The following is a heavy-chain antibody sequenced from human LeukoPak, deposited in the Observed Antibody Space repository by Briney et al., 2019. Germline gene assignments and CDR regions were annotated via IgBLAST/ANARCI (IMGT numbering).Heavy chain of an antibody. J-gene: IGHJ4*02. CDR2: IKQDGSEK. D-gene: IGHD1-7*01. Sequence: GGSLRLSCAASGFTFSSYWMSWVRQAPGKGLEWVANIKQDGSEKYYVDSVKGRFTISRDNAKYSLYLQMNSLRAEDTAVYYCARDPGGPGWNYGGYFDYWGQGTLVTVSS. V-gene: IGHV3-7*01. CDR3: ARDPGGPGWNYGGYFDY. CDR1: GFTFSSYW.